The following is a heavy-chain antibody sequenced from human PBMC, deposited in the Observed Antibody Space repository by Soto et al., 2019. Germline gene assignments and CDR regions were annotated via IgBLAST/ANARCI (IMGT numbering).Heavy chain of an antibody. D-gene: IGHD7-27*01. CDR3: GKGNSKWGTGDAFDI. V-gene: IGHV3-23*01. CDR2: ISGTGGST. J-gene: IGHJ3*02. CDR1: GFTFNNYA. Sequence: PGGSRRLSCAASGFTFNNYALNWGRQAPGKGLEWVSSISGTGGSTFYAGSAKGRFTISRDNSKNTLFLQMTSLRAEDTAVYYCGKGNSKWGTGDAFDIWGQGTMVTVSS.